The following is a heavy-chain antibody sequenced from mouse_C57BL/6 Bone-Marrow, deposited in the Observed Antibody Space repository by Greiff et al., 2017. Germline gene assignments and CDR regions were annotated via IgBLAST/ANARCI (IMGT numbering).Heavy chain of an antibody. J-gene: IGHJ2*01. V-gene: IGHV7-1*01. CDR2: SRNKANDYTT. CDR3: ARDAGDSSGYFDY. Sequence: EVMLVESGGGLVQSGRSLRLSCATSGFTFSDFYMEWVRQAPGKGLEWIAASRNKANDYTTEYSASVKGRFIVSRDTSQSILYLQMNALRAEDTAIYYCARDAGDSSGYFDYWGQGTTLTVSS. CDR1: GFTFSDFY. D-gene: IGHD3-2*02.